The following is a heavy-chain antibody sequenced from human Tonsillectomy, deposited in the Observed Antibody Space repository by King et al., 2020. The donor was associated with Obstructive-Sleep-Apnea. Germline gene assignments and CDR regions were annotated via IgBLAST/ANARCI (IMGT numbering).Heavy chain of an antibody. J-gene: IGHJ4*02. CDR2: ISSSSSYI. D-gene: IGHD5-18*01. V-gene: IGHV3-21*01. CDR1: GFTFSNYS. CDR3: ARVAGGYSYGWLDY. Sequence: EVQLVESGGGLVKPGGSLRLSCAASGFTFSNYSMNWVRQAPGKGLEWVSSISSSSSYIYYADSVKGRFTISRDNAKNSLYLQMNSLRAEDTAVYYCARVAGGYSYGWLDYWGQGTLVTVSS.